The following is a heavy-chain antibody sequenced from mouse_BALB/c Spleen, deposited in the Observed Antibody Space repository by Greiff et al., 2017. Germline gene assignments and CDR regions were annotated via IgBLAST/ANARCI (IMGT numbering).Heavy chain of an antibody. CDR2: INPYNDGT. J-gene: IGHJ1*01. CDR3: ARWAATWYFDV. Sequence: EVKLVESGPELVKPGASVKMSCKASGYTFTSYVMHWVKQKPGQGLEWIGYINPYNDGTKYNEKFKGKATLTSDKSSSTAYMELSSLTSEDSAVYYCARWAATWYFDVWGAGTTVTVSS. V-gene: IGHV1-14*01. CDR1: GYTFTSYV. D-gene: IGHD1-2*01.